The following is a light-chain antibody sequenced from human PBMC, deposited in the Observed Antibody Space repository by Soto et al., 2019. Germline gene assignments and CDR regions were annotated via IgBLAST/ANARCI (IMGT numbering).Light chain of an antibody. CDR3: KQYNSYSVT. J-gene: IGKJ1*01. Sequence: DIQMTQSPSTLSASVGDRVTITCRASQSISSWLAWYQQKPGKAPKLLIYKASSLESGVPSRFSGSGSGTEFTLTISSLQPDDFATYYCKQYNSYSVTFGPGTKVEIK. V-gene: IGKV1-5*03. CDR2: KAS. CDR1: QSISSW.